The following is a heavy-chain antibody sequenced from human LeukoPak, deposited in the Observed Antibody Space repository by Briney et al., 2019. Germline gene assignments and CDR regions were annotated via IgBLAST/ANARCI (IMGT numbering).Heavy chain of an antibody. CDR3: ARDPRRSWFGTIQAVDY. D-gene: IGHD3-10*01. Sequence: ASVKVSCKASGYTFTGYYMHWVRQAPGQGLEWMGWINPNSGGTNYAQKFQGRVTMTRDTSISTAYMELSRLRSDDTAVYYCARDPRRSWFGTIQAVDYWGQGTLVTVSS. CDR1: GYTFTGYY. V-gene: IGHV1-2*02. CDR2: INPNSGGT. J-gene: IGHJ4*02.